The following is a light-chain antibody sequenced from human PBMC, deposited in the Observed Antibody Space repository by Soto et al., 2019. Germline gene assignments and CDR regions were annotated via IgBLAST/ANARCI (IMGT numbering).Light chain of an antibody. CDR1: QGISSY. CDR2: DAP. Sequence: DIQLTQSPSFLSASVEDRVTITCRASQGISSYLVWYQQKPGKAPKLMIYDAPTLQSGVPSRFSGSGSGTEFTLTISSLQPEDFATYYCQQVNSFPITFGGGTKVEMK. J-gene: IGKJ4*01. V-gene: IGKV1-9*01. CDR3: QQVNSFPIT.